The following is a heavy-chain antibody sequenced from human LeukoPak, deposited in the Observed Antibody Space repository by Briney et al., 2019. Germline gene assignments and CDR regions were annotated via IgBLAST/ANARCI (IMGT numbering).Heavy chain of an antibody. V-gene: IGHV3-33*01. CDR3: ARATITMVRGGVDF. CDR1: GVTFNRVV. CDR2: ILYDGSIT. J-gene: IGHJ4*02. D-gene: IGHD3-10*01. Sequence: HPGGSLRLSCAPSGVTFNRVVIHWVRQAPGKGRGCVSLILYDGSITFYADSVKGRFTITRDNYKNTVYLQMNILRVEDTDFYYCARATITMVRGGVDFCGQGTLVTVSS.